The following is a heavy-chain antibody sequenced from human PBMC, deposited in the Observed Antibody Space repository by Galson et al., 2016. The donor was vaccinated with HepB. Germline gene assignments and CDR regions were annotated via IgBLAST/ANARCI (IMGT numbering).Heavy chain of an antibody. D-gene: IGHD2-15*01. CDR2: ISYDGSKE. CDR1: EFTFSTYA. V-gene: IGHV3-30*04. CDR3: ARERVVLPASVAGGVHYGVDG. J-gene: IGHJ6*02. Sequence: SLRLSCAASEFTFSTYAMHWVRQAPGKGLEWVALISYDGSKEYYADSVKGRLTISRDNSKNTLYLQMNSLRGEDTSVYFCARERVVLPASVAGGVHYGVDGWGQGTTVIVSS.